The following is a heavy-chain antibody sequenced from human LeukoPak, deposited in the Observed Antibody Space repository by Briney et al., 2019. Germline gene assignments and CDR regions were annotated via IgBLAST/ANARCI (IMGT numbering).Heavy chain of an antibody. CDR2: MNPNSGNT. CDR1: GYTFTSYD. Sequence: ASVKVSCKASGYTFTSYDINWVRQATGQGLEWMGWMNPNSGNTGYAQKFQGRVTMTRNASISTAYMELSSLRSEDTAVYYCARGDSSGYYALTWGQGTLVTVSS. CDR3: ARGDSSGYYALT. D-gene: IGHD3-22*01. V-gene: IGHV1-8*01. J-gene: IGHJ5*02.